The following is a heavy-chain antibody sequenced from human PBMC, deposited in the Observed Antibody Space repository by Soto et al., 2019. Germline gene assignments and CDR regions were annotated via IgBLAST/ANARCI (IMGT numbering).Heavy chain of an antibody. D-gene: IGHD2-15*01. CDR3: ARDLGHCSGGSCPGYWFDP. V-gene: IGHV4-59*01. J-gene: IGHJ5*02. CDR1: GGSISSYY. Sequence: SETLSLTCTVSGGSISSYYWSWIRQPPGKGLEWIGYIYYSGSTNYNPSLKSRVTISVDTSKNQFSLKLSSVTAADTAVYYCARDLGHCSGGSCPGYWFDPWGQGTLVTVSS. CDR2: IYYSGST.